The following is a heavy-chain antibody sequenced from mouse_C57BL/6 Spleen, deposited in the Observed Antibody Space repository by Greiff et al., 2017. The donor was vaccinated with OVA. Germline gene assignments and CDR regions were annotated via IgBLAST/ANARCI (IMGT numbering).Heavy chain of an antibody. Sequence: VQLKQSGAELVKPGASVKLSCTASGFNIKDYYMHWVKQRTEQGLEWIGRIDPEDGETKYAPKFPGKATITADTSSNTAYLQLSSLTSEDTAVYYGARSRDYYGSSPWFAYWGQGTLVTVSA. V-gene: IGHV14-2*01. CDR3: ARSRDYYGSSPWFAY. J-gene: IGHJ3*01. D-gene: IGHD1-1*01. CDR1: GFNIKDYY. CDR2: IDPEDGET.